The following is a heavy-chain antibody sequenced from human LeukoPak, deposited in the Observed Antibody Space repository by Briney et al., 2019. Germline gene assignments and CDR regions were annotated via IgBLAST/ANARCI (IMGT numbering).Heavy chain of an antibody. Sequence: SETLSLTCTVSGGSINSSDHYWAWIRQPPGKGLEWIGSKYYSGDTYYSPSLKSRVTISVDTSRNKFALKLNSVTAADTAVYFCARHRLEEDTFDIWGQGTKVTVSS. D-gene: IGHD3-3*01. CDR1: GGSINSSDHY. CDR3: ARHRLEEDTFDI. V-gene: IGHV4-39*01. J-gene: IGHJ3*02. CDR2: KYYSGDT.